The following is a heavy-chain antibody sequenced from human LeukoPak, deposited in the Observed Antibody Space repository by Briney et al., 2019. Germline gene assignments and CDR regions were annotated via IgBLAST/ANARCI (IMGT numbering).Heavy chain of an antibody. CDR1: GFTFDDYA. D-gene: IGHD6-19*01. J-gene: IGHJ4*02. V-gene: IGHV3-9*01. CDR3: AKGGIAVAGPPGY. Sequence: GRSLRLSCAASGFTFDDYAMHWVRQAPGKGLEWVSGISWNSGSIGYADSVKGRFTVSRDNAKNSLYLQMNSLRAEDTALHYCAKGGIAVAGPPGYWGQGTLVTVSS. CDR2: ISWNSGSI.